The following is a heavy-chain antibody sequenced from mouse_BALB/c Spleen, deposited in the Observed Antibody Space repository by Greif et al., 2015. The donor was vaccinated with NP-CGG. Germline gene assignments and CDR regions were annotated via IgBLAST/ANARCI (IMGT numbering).Heavy chain of an antibody. Sequence: VQLQQSGAELVKPGASVKLSCTASGFNIKDTYMHWVKQRPEQGLEWIGRIDPANGNTKYDPKFQGRATITADTSSNTAYLQLSSLTSEDTAVYYCAVLLRYYYAMDYWGQGTPVTVSS. CDR3: AVLLRYYYAMDY. D-gene: IGHD1-1*01. CDR1: GFNIKDTY. J-gene: IGHJ4*01. V-gene: IGHV14-3*02. CDR2: IDPANGNT.